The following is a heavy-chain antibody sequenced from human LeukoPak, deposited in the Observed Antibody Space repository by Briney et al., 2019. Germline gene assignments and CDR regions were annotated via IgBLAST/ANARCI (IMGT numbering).Heavy chain of an antibody. Sequence: SETLSLTCAVYGGSFSGYYWSWVRQPPGKGPEWIGEIDQSGSANYNPSLKSRVTITIDTSKNQFSLKLNSVTAADTAVYYCAINDGSGSYYKSDYWGQGTLVTVSS. J-gene: IGHJ4*02. CDR2: IDQSGSA. CDR3: AINDGSGSYYKSDY. D-gene: IGHD3-10*01. CDR1: GGSFSGYY. V-gene: IGHV4-34*01.